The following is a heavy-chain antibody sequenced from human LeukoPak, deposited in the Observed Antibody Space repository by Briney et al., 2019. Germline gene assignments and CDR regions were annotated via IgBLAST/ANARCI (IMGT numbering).Heavy chain of an antibody. V-gene: IGHV3-7*01. J-gene: IGHJ3*02. CDR3: AREYRYGEGGGAFDI. CDR2: INEDGSEK. D-gene: IGHD5-18*01. CDR1: GFTLSRYW. Sequence: GGSLRLSCAAPGFTLSRYWMSWVRQAPGKGLEWVANINEDGSEKNYVDSVKGRFTISRDNAKNSLYLQMNSLTAGDTAVYFCAREYRYGEGGGAFDIWGRGT.